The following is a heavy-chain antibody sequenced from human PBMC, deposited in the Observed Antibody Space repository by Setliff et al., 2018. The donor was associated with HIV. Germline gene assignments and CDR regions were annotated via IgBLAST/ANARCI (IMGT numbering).Heavy chain of an antibody. CDR3: ARLNYRDSDGQLWWHYFDI. Sequence: SETLSLTCAVYGGSFSGYYWSWIRQTPGKGLERIGEIDHSGSTHYSPSLKSRVTMSVATSKNQFSLKLTAVTAADTAVYYCARLNYRDSDGQLWWHYFDIWGRGALVTVSS. CDR2: IDHSGST. V-gene: IGHV4-34*01. CDR1: GGSFSGYY. J-gene: IGHJ2*01. D-gene: IGHD3-16*02.